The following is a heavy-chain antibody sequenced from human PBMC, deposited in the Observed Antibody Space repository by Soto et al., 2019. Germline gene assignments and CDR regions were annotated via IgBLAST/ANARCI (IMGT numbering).Heavy chain of an antibody. D-gene: IGHD2-15*01. Sequence: ESLRLSCAASGFTFSRYWMTWVRQAPGKGLEWVANIKQDGSEIYYVDSVKGRFTISRDNAENSLYLQMNSLRAEDTAVYYCARDPVCSGGSCYDYWGQGTLVTVSS. CDR2: IKQDGSEI. CDR1: GFTFSRYW. CDR3: ARDPVCSGGSCYDY. V-gene: IGHV3-7*01. J-gene: IGHJ4*02.